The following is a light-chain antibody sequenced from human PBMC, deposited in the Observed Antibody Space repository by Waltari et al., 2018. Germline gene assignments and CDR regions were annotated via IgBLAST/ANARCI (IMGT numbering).Light chain of an antibody. J-gene: IGKJ2*01. CDR2: WAS. Sequence: DIVMTQSPDSLAVSLGERATINCKSSQSVLYSSNNKNYLAWYQHKPGHPPKLLLYWASTRESGVPDRFSGSGSGTDFTLTISSLQAEDVAVYYCQQYYSNLHTFGQGTKLEIK. V-gene: IGKV4-1*01. CDR1: QSVLYSSNNKNY. CDR3: QQYYSNLHT.